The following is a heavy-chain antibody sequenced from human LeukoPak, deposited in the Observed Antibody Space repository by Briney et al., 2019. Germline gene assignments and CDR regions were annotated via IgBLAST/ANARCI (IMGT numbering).Heavy chain of an antibody. D-gene: IGHD3-3*01. Sequence: ASVKVSCKASGGTFSSYAISWVRQAPGQGLEWMGGIIPIFGTANYAQKFQGRVTITTDESTSTAYMELSSLRSEDTAVYYGAREGVVAPNWFDPWGQGTLVTVSS. J-gene: IGHJ5*02. V-gene: IGHV1-69*05. CDR2: IIPIFGTA. CDR1: GGTFSSYA. CDR3: AREGVVAPNWFDP.